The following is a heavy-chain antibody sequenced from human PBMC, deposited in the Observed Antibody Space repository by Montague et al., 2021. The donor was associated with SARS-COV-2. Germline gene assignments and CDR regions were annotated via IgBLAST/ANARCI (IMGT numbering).Heavy chain of an antibody. CDR2: TFYRSEWNY. Sequence: CAISGDSASRNDIAWNWFRQSPSRGLEWLARTFYRSEWNYHYAASVKGRITIDPDTSKNQVSLQLRSVTPEDTAVYFCARVRHVGMGMDVWGQGTTVTVSS. D-gene: IGHD7-27*01. CDR3: ARVRHVGMGMDV. V-gene: IGHV6-1*01. J-gene: IGHJ6*02. CDR1: GDSASRNDIA.